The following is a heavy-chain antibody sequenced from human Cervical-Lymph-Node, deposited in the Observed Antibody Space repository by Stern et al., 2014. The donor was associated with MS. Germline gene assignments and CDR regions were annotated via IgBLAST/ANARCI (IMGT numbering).Heavy chain of an antibody. CDR2: IYHSGST. D-gene: IGHD3-3*01. J-gene: IGHJ4*02. Sequence: QLVQSGPGLVKPSQTLSLTCTVSGGSISSGNYYWSWIRQPPGKGLEWIGSIYHSGSTYYNPPLKSRVTTSIDTSKNQFSLKLSSVTAADTAVYYCARGSREVLLPRFYFDYWGQGTLVTVSS. V-gene: IGHV4-31*03. CDR3: ARGSREVLLPRFYFDY. CDR1: GGSISSGNYY.